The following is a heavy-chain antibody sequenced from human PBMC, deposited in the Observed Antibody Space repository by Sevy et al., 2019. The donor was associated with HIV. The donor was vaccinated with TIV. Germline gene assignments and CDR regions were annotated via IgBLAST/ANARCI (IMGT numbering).Heavy chain of an antibody. Sequence: GGSLRLSCAASGFTLSSYAMSWVRQAPGKGLEWVSAISSSGGSTYYADSVKGRFTISRDNSKNTLYLQMNSLRAEDTAVYYCAKEMGSGWYPVLMVGLEMGYFQHWGQGPLVTVSS. J-gene: IGHJ1*01. CDR3: AKEMGSGWYPVLMVGLEMGYFQH. CDR2: ISSSGGST. V-gene: IGHV3-23*01. D-gene: IGHD6-19*01. CDR1: GFTLSSYA.